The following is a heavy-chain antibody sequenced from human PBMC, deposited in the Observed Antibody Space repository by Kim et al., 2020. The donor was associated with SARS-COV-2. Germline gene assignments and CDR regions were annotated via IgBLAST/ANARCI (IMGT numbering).Heavy chain of an antibody. D-gene: IGHD1-26*01. J-gene: IGHJ6*02. Sequence: YADPVKGRFTISGENAKNSLYLQMNSLRAEDTAVYYCASDSYTGGYSGMGVWGQGTTVTVSS. CDR3: ASDSYTGGYSGMGV. V-gene: IGHV3-21*01.